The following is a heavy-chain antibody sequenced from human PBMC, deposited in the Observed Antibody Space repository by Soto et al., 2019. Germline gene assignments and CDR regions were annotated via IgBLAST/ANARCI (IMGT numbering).Heavy chain of an antibody. V-gene: IGHV3-21*06. CDR2: IGVNVGHI. D-gene: IGHD6-13*01. CDR3: AKWQQLK. J-gene: IGHJ4*02. Sequence: PGGSLRLSCVASGFNFNYYTMTWVRQAPGKGLEWVASIGVNVGHIFYADSVKGRVTISRDDSKNTLFLQMNSLKVGDTAVYYCAKWQQLKWGQGTLVTVSS. CDR1: GFNFNYYT.